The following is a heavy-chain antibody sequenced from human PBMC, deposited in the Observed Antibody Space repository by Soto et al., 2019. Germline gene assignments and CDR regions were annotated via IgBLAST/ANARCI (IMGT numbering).Heavy chain of an antibody. D-gene: IGHD4-17*01. Sequence: PGGSLRLSCAASGFTVSSNYMSWVRQAPGKGLEWVSVIYSSGNTYHADSVKGRFSISRDNSKNSLYLQMNSLRAEDTAVYYCARERMTTVTTAFDYWGQGTLVTVSS. CDR3: ARERMTTVTTAFDY. J-gene: IGHJ4*02. CDR1: GFTVSSNY. V-gene: IGHV3-66*01. CDR2: IYSSGNT.